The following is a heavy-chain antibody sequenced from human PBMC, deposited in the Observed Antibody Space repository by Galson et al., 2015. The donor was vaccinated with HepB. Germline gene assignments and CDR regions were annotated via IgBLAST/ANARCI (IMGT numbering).Heavy chain of an antibody. D-gene: IGHD3-16*01. V-gene: IGHV4-30-2*01. J-gene: IGHJ5*02. CDR1: GGSISSGGYS. CDR2: IYHSGST. CDR3: ARGGGMGEFWFDP. Sequence: TLSLTCTVSGGSISSGGYSWSWIRQPPGKGLEWSGYIYHSGSTYYNPSLKRRFTISVDRSKNQFSLKLSPVTAADTAVYYCARGGGMGEFWFDPWGQGTLVTVSS.